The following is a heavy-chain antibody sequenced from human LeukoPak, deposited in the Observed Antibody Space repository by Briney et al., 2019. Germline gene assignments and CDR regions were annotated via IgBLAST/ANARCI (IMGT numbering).Heavy chain of an antibody. CDR1: GFTFSGSA. CDR2: IRSKANSYAT. Sequence: GGSLGLSCAASGFTFSGSAMHWVRQASGKGLERVGRIRSKANSYATAYAASVKGRFTISRDDSKNTAYLQMNSLKTEDTAAYYCTRLPNYGDNWFDPWGQGTLVTVSS. D-gene: IGHD3-16*01. CDR3: TRLPNYGDNWFDP. J-gene: IGHJ5*02. V-gene: IGHV3-73*01.